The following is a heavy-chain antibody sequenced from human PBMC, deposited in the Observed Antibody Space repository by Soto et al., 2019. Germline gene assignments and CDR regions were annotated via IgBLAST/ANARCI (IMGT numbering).Heavy chain of an antibody. CDR3: ARVYGDYFFSYYYYGMDV. J-gene: IGHJ6*02. CDR2: IYYSGST. V-gene: IGHV4-30-4*01. D-gene: IGHD4-17*01. CDR1: GGSISSGDYY. Sequence: SETLSLTCTVSGGSISSGDYYWSWIRQPPGKSLEWIGYIYYSGSTYYNPSLKSRVTISVDTSKNQFSLKLSSVTAADTAVYYCARVYGDYFFSYYYYGMDVWGQGTTVTVSS.